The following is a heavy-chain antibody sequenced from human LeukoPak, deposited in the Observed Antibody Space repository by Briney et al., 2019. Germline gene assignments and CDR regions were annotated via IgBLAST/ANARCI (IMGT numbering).Heavy chain of an antibody. D-gene: IGHD3-10*01. CDR3: ARDSAYYYGSGSYYNY. CDR2: XXXDGSXX. Sequence: GGSLRLSCAASGFTFSSCAMXXXRXAXGKXXXXXXXXXXDGSXXYYADSVKGRFTISRDNSKNTLYLQMNSLRAEDTAVYYCARDSAYYYGSGSYYNYWGQGTLVTVSS. J-gene: IGHJ4*02. V-gene: IGHV3-30*01. CDR1: GFTFSSCA.